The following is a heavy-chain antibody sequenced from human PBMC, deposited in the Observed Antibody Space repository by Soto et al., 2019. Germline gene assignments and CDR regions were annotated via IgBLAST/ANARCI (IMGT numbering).Heavy chain of an antibody. CDR2: ISSSSSTI. J-gene: IGHJ4*02. CDR3: ARVTIYDSSGYPDY. V-gene: IGHV3-48*02. CDR1: GFTFSSYS. Sequence: GGSLRLSCASSGFTFSSYSMNWVRQAPGKGLEWVSYISSSSSTIYYADSVKGRFTISRDNAKNSLYLQMNSLRDEDTAVYYCARVTIYDSSGYPDYWGQGTLVTVSS. D-gene: IGHD3-22*01.